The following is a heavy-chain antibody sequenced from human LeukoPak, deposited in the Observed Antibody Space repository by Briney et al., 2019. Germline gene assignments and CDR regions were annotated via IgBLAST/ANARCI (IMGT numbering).Heavy chain of an antibody. CDR3: AKDRYSSSWYWDY. V-gene: IGHV3-23*01. J-gene: IGHJ4*02. CDR1: GFTFSSYA. Sequence: PGGSLSLSCAVSGFTFSSYAMSWVRQAPGKGLEWVSGISGSGGGTYYADSVKGRFTISRDNSKNTLYLQMNSLRVEDRAVYYCAKDRYSSSWYWDYWGQGTLVTLSS. CDR2: ISGSGGGT. D-gene: IGHD6-13*01.